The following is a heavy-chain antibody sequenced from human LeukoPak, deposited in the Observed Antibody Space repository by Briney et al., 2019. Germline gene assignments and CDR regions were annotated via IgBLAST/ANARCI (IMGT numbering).Heavy chain of an antibody. J-gene: IGHJ4*01. Sequence: PSETLSLTCTVSGGSISSYYWTWIRQPPGKGLEWIGYVYSSGNTNYSPSLNSRVTISLDTSKNQFSLMLRSLTAADTAVYYCARRYTASPGERFDYWGQGVLVTVSS. V-gene: IGHV4-4*08. CDR1: GGSISSYY. D-gene: IGHD2-2*02. CDR3: ARRYTASPGERFDY. CDR2: VYSSGNT.